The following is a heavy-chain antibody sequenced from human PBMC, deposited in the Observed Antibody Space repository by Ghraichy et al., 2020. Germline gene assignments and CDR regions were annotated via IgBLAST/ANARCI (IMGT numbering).Heavy chain of an antibody. CDR1: GFTFSYYS. J-gene: IGHJ4*02. D-gene: IGHD3-22*01. Sequence: GGSLRLSCAASGFTFSYYSMNWVRQAPGKGLEWVSSISYSSSYIYYADSVKGRFTISRDNAKNSLYLQMNSLRAEDTAVYYCARRTGRDHYYDSRNFDYWGQGTLVTVSS. V-gene: IGHV3-21*01. CDR3: ARRTGRDHYYDSRNFDY. CDR2: ISYSSSYI.